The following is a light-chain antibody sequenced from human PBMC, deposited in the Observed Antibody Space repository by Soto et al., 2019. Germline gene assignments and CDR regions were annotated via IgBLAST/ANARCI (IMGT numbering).Light chain of an antibody. CDR1: SSDVGGYNY. Sequence: QSALTQPPSASGSPGQSVTISCTGTSSDVGGYNYVSWYQQHPGKAPKLMIYEVSRRPSGVPDRFSGSKSGNTASLTGSGLQADDEADYYCSSSAGSNPLFGGGTKLTVL. J-gene: IGLJ2*01. CDR3: SSSAGSNPL. CDR2: EVS. V-gene: IGLV2-8*01.